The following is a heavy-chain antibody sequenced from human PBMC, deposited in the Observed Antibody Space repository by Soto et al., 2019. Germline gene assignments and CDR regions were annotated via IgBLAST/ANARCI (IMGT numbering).Heavy chain of an antibody. CDR3: AKVTGTTWPYYYYYMDV. CDR1: GFIFSTSA. CDR2: ISGSGGST. Sequence: PGGSLRLSCAASGFIFSTSAMSWVRQAPGKGLEWVSSISGSGGSTYYADSVKGRFTISRDNSKNTLYLQMNSLRAEDTAVYYCAKVTGTTWPYYYYYMDVWGKGTTVTVS. J-gene: IGHJ6*03. D-gene: IGHD1-20*01. V-gene: IGHV3-23*01.